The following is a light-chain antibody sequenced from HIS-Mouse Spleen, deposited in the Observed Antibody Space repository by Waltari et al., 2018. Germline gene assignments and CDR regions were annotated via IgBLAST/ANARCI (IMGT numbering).Light chain of an antibody. V-gene: IGLV3-21*03. Sequence: SYVLTQPPSVSVAPGTTARITCGGNNLGSKSVHWYQQKPGQAPVLFVYDDSDRPSGIPERFSGSNSGNTATLTISRVEAGDEADYYCQVWDSSSDHPYVFGTGTKVTVL. CDR2: DDS. J-gene: IGLJ1*01. CDR1: NLGSKS. CDR3: QVWDSSSDHPYV.